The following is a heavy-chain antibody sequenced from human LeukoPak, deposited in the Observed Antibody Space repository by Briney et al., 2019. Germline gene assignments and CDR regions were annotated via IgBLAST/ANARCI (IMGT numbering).Heavy chain of an antibody. V-gene: IGHV1-69*13. CDR2: IIPIFGTA. Sequence: GASVKVSCKASGYTFTSYYMHWVRQAPGQGLEWMGGIIPIFGTANYAQKFQGRVTITADESTSTAYMELSSLRSEDTAVYYCASPSGIYSGYDLPLDYWGQGTLVTVSS. CDR3: ASPSGIYSGYDLPLDY. J-gene: IGHJ4*02. CDR1: GYTFTSYY. D-gene: IGHD5-12*01.